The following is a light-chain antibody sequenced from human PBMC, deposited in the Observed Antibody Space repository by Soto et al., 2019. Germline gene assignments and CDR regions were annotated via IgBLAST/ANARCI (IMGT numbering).Light chain of an antibody. J-gene: IGLJ2*01. CDR2: DTS. Sequence: QAVVTQEPSLTVSPGGTVTLTCGSSTGAVTSNQHPYWFQQKAGQAPRTLIYDTSNKHSWTPARFSGYLLGDKAALTLSGAQHEDEAQYYCLLSYNAARVFGGGTQLTVL. V-gene: IGLV7-46*01. CDR3: LLSYNAARV. CDR1: TGAVTSNQH.